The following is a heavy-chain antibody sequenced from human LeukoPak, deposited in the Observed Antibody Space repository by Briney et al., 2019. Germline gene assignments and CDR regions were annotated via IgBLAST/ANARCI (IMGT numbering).Heavy chain of an antibody. D-gene: IGHD3-22*01. CDR1: GGSISSYC. CDR2: IFYSGST. J-gene: IGHJ3*02. V-gene: IGHV4-59*12. Sequence: SETLSLTCTVSGGSISSYCWGWVRQPPGKALEWIGNIFYSGSTYYSPSLKSRVTISLDTSRNQFSLKLSSVTAADTAVYYCAKSNGYGLIDIWGQGTMVTVSS. CDR3: AKSNGYGLIDI.